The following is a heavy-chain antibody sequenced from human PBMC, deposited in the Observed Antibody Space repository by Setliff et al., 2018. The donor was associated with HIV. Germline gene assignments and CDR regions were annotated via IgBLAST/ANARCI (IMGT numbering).Heavy chain of an antibody. CDR2: IDHRGST. CDR3: VRHVGKFCSDASCYGVGWFDH. J-gene: IGHJ5*02. Sequence: SETLSLTCSVSGYFIRSGYYWGWIRQTPGKGLEWLGSIDHRGSTYYKPSLKSRVSISVDTSKNRFSLGLRSVSAADTAVYYCVRHVGKFCSDASCYGVGWFDHWGQGALVTVSS. CDR1: GYFIRSGYY. V-gene: IGHV4-38-2*02. D-gene: IGHD2-2*01.